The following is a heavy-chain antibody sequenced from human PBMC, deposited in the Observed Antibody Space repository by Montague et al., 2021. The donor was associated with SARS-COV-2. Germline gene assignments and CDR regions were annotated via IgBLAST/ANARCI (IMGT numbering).Heavy chain of an antibody. D-gene: IGHD2-21*01. CDR1: GDSVTERY. J-gene: IGHJ3*02. V-gene: IGHV4-4*07. Sequence: SETLSLTCTVSGDSVTERYLNWVRQAAGKGLEWIGFIHPYGDIHYNASLKSRVILSQDASKNQFSLMLTSVTAADTAVYYCAIGGDSAKCGIWGRGTLVTVSS. CDR2: IHPYGDI. CDR3: AIGGDSAKCGI.